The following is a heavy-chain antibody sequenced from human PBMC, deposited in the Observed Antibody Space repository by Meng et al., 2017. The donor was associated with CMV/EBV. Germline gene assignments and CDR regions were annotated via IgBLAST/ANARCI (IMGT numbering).Heavy chain of an antibody. CDR1: GFTFSSYS. Sequence: GGSLRLSCAASGFTFSSYSMNWVRQAPGKGLEWVSSISSSSSYIYYADSVKGRFTISRDNAKNSLYLQMNSLRAEDTAVYYCARGSSSSYYYYGMAVWGQGTTVTVSS. CDR2: ISSSSSYI. V-gene: IGHV3-21*01. J-gene: IGHJ6*02. D-gene: IGHD6-6*01. CDR3: ARGSSSSYYYYGMAV.